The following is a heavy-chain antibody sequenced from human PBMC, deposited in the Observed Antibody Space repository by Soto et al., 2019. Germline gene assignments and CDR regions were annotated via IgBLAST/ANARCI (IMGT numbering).Heavy chain of an antibody. CDR3: ARDKATGINCSHP. CDR2: IYYSGST. D-gene: IGHD4-4*01. Sequence: SETLSLTCTVSGGSISSRDYYWSWIRQPPGKGLEWIGYIYYSGSTFYTPSLKSRVSVSVDTSKNQFSLRLNSVTATDTAVYYFARDKATGINCSHPWGPGTLVTVSS. V-gene: IGHV4-30-4*01. J-gene: IGHJ5*02. CDR1: GGSISSRDYY.